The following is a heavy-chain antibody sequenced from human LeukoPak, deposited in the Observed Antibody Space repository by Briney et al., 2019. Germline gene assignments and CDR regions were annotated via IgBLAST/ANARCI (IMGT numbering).Heavy chain of an antibody. CDR3: ARGESSASNWFDP. V-gene: IGHV4-59*01. J-gene: IGHJ5*02. CDR1: GGSISSYY. D-gene: IGHD3-22*01. Sequence: SETLSLTCTVSGGSISSYYWNWIRQPPGRGLEWIGYIYYSGSTNYNPSLKSRVTISVDTSKNQFSLRLSSVTAADTAVYCCARGESSASNWFDPWGQGTLVTVSS. CDR2: IYYSGST.